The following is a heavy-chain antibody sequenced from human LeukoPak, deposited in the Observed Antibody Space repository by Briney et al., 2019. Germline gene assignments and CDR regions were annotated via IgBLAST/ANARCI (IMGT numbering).Heavy chain of an antibody. CDR1: GFTVSSNY. CDR3: ARDGYYYDSSGYYEEYFQH. J-gene: IGHJ1*01. CDR2: IYSGGST. Sequence: PGGSLRLSCAASGFTVSSNYMSWVRQAPGKGLEWVSVIYSGGSTYYADSVKGRFTISRDNSKNTLYLQMNSLRAEDTAVYYCARDGYYYDSSGYYEEYFQHWGQGTLVTVSS. D-gene: IGHD3-22*01. V-gene: IGHV3-66*01.